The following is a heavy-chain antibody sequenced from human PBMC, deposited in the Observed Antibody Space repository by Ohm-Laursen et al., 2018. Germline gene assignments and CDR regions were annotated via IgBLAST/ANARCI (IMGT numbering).Heavy chain of an antibody. V-gene: IGHV4-39*01. CDR3: ARYTAPYYYYGMDV. CDR2: IYYSGST. J-gene: IGHJ6*02. CDR1: GGSISTYSYY. D-gene: IGHD1-1*01. Sequence: SDTLSLTCTVSGGSISTYSYYWGWIRQPPGKGLEWIGSIYYSGSTYYNPSLKSRVTISADTSKNQFSLKLSSVTAADTAVYYCARYTAPYYYYGMDVWGQGTTVTVSS.